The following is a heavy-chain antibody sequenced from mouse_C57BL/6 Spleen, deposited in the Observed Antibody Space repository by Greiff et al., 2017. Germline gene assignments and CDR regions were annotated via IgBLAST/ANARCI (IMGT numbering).Heavy chain of an antibody. CDR3: ARKDGSSLAWFAY. CDR2: ISSGSSTI. D-gene: IGHD1-1*01. CDR1: GFTFSDYG. J-gene: IGHJ3*01. V-gene: IGHV5-17*01. Sequence: DVKLVESGGGLVKPGGSLKLSCAASGFTFSDYGMHWVRQAPEKGLEWVAYISSGSSTIYYADTVKGRFTISRDNAKNTLFLQMTSLRSEDTAMYYCARKDGSSLAWFAYWGQGTLVTVSA.